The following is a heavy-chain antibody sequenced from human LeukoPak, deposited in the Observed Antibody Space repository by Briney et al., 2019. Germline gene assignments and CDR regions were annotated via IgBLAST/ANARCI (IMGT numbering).Heavy chain of an antibody. V-gene: IGHV3-7*01. D-gene: IGHD6-13*01. CDR3: ARAGYSSSWYVVD. CDR2: IKQDGSEK. Sequence: PGGSLRLSCAASGFTFSSYWMSWVRQAPGKGLEWVANIKQDGSEKYYVDSVKGRFTISRDNAKNSLYLQMNSLRAEDTAVYYCARAGYSSSWYVVDWGQGTLVTVSS. CDR1: GFTFSSYW. J-gene: IGHJ4*02.